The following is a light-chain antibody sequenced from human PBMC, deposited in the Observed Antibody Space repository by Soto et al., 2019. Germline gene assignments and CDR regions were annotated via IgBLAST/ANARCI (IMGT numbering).Light chain of an antibody. Sequence: DIQMTQSPSTLSASVGDRVSITCRAGQSISSWLAWYQQKPGKAPKLLIYDAYSLQNGVQSRFRGAESGTEFTLTISSLQPDDFAVYYCQQYNSYPWTVGQGTKVDI. CDR2: DAY. V-gene: IGKV1-5*01. J-gene: IGKJ1*01. CDR1: QSISSW. CDR3: QQYNSYPWT.